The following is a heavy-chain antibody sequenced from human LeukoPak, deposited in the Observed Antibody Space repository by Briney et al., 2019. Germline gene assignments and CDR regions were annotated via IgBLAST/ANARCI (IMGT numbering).Heavy chain of an antibody. J-gene: IGHJ3*02. V-gene: IGHV4-4*07. CDR2: IYTSGST. CDR1: GGSISSYY. CDR3: ARGGIAVAGTRRWYAFDI. Sequence: PSETLSLTCTVSGGSISSYYWSWIRQPAGKGLEWIGRIYTSGSTNYNPSLKSRVTMSVDTSKNQFSLKLSSVTAADTAVYYCARGGIAVAGTRRWYAFDIWGQGTMVTVSS. D-gene: IGHD6-19*01.